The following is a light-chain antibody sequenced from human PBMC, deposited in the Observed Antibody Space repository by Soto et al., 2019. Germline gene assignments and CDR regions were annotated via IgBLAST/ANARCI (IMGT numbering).Light chain of an antibody. Sequence: QSALTQPPSVSGSPGQSITISCTGTNSDIGAYDLVSWFQQHPGKAPKVIIFDVSMRPSGVSDRFSGSKSGNTASLTISGLQAEDEADYYCSSDTVTSTRLFGTGTKVTVL. CDR2: DVS. CDR3: SSDTVTSTRL. J-gene: IGLJ1*01. V-gene: IGLV2-14*03. CDR1: NSDIGAYDL.